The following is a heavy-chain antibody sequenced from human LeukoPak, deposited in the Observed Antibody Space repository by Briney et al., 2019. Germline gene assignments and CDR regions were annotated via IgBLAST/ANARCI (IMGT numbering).Heavy chain of an antibody. CDR1: GYTFTSYD. V-gene: IGHV1-8*01. J-gene: IGHJ6*03. D-gene: IGHD3-10*01. CDR3: ARAPASRSGSPQGYYYYMDV. CDR2: MSHDSGNT. Sequence: ASVKVSCKASGYTFTSYDINWVRQATGQGLEWMGWMSHDSGNTGYAQKLQGRVTMTRNTSISTVYMELSSLKSEDTAVYYCARAPASRSGSPQGYYYYMDVWGKGTTVTVSS.